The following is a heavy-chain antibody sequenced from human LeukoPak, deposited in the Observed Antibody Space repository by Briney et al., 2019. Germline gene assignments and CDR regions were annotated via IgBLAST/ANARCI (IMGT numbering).Heavy chain of an antibody. CDR3: ARDPNGNYVGAFDFQR. V-gene: IGHV3-23*01. Sequence: GGSLRLSCAASGFTFSNYALTWVRQAPGKGLEWASSISGVNTHYADSVKGRFSISRDNYKNTLYLQMSSLRAEDTAVYYCARDPNGNYVGAFDFQRWGQGTLVTVSS. J-gene: IGHJ1*01. D-gene: IGHD4-17*01. CDR2: ISGVNT. CDR1: GFTFSNYA.